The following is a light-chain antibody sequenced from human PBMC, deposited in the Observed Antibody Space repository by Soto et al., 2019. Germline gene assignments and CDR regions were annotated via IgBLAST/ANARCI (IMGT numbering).Light chain of an antibody. CDR1: QSVSNN. CDR3: QQYHKWPPST. CDR2: GAS. Sequence: EIVMTQSPATLSVSPGERATLFCRASQSVSNNFAWYQQKPGQAPRLLVYGASTRATGVPDRFSGSGSGTDFTLTISGLQSDDFGVYYCQQYHKWPPSTFGQGTKVEIK. V-gene: IGKV3-15*01. J-gene: IGKJ1*01.